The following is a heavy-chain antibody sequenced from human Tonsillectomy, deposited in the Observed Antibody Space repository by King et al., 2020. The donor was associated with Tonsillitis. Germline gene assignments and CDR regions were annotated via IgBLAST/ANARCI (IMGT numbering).Heavy chain of an antibody. CDR2: INSDGSST. V-gene: IGHV3-74*01. Sequence: VQLVESGGGVVQPGGSLRLSCAASGSTLRSYWMHWVRQAPGKGLVWVSRINSDGSSTTYADSVKGRFTISRDNAKNTLYLQMNRLRAEDTAVSYCASVTLCGGGCYDAFDIWGQGAMVSVSS. D-gene: IGHD2-21*02. J-gene: IGHJ3*02. CDR1: GSTLRSYW. CDR3: ASVTLCGGGCYDAFDI.